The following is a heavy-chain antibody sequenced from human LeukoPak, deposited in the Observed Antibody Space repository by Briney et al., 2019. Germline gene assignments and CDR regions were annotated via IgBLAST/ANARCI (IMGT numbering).Heavy chain of an antibody. Sequence: GGSLRLSCAASGFTFSSYAMSWVRQAPGKGLEWVSAISGSGGSTYYADSVKGRFTISRDNSKNTLYLQVNSLRAEDTAVYYCAKDWEYDILTGYADYWGQGTLVTVFS. J-gene: IGHJ4*02. D-gene: IGHD3-9*01. V-gene: IGHV3-23*01. CDR2: ISGSGGST. CDR1: GFTFSSYA. CDR3: AKDWEYDILTGYADY.